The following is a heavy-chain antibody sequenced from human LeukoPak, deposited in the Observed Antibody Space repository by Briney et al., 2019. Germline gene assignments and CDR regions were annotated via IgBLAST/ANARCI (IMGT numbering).Heavy chain of an antibody. CDR3: ARLAYGSGSYYNWFEP. D-gene: IGHD3-10*01. J-gene: IGHJ5*02. V-gene: IGHV3-48*03. Sequence: GGSLRLSCAASGFTFSSYEMSWVAQAPGEGGEGCSYISTSGSTIYYADSVKGRFTISRDNAKNSLYLQMNSLRAEDTAAYYCARLAYGSGSYYNWFEPWGQGTLVTVSS. CDR2: ISTSGSTI. CDR1: GFTFSSYE.